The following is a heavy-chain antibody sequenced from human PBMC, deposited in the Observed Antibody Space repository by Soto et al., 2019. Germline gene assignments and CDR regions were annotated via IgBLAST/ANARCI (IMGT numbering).Heavy chain of an antibody. CDR2: ISGSGGST. J-gene: IGHJ4*02. V-gene: IGHV3-23*01. Sequence: VSLRLCCAASGFTISTYAMSWVRQAPGKGVEWVSAISGSGGSTYYADSVKSRFTISRDNSKKTLYLQMNSLRAEDTAVYYCAKGSWGIAFDCWGQETLGAGSS. D-gene: IGHD6-13*01. CDR3: AKGSWGIAFDC. CDR1: GFTISTYA.